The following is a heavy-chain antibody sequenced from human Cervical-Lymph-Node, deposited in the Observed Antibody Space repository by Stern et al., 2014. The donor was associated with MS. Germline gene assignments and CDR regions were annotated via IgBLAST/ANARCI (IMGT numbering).Heavy chain of an antibody. V-gene: IGHV1-46*03. CDR3: VSDPSRDGYNLAY. Sequence: QVQLVQSGAEVKKPGASVKISCKASGYRFTSYYIHWVRQAPGQGLEWLGVLNPDSGTTISAHKFQGRVTMTRDTSTSTGYMCLSSLRSDDAAVYFCVSDPSRDGYNLAYWGQGTLVTVSS. CDR1: GYRFTSYY. CDR2: LNPDSGTT. J-gene: IGHJ4*02. D-gene: IGHD5-24*01.